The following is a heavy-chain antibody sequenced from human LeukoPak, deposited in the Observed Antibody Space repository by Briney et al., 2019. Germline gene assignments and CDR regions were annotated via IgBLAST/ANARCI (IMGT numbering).Heavy chain of an antibody. V-gene: IGHV3-21*01. J-gene: IGHJ4*02. Sequence: GGSLRLSCAASGFTFSSYNMNWVRQAPGKGLEWVSSISSSSSYIYYADSVEGRFTISRDNAKNSLYLQMNSLRAEDTAVYYCARQSKMIVPSYFDYWGQGTLVTVSS. CDR3: ARQSKMIVPSYFDY. CDR2: ISSSSSYI. D-gene: IGHD3-22*01. CDR1: GFTFSSYN.